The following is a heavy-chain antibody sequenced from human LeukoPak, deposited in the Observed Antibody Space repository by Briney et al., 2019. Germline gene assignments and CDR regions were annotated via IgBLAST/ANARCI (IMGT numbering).Heavy chain of an antibody. Sequence: SETLSLTCTVSGGSISSGDYYWSWIRQPPGKGLEWIGYIYYSGITYYNPSLKSRVTISVDTSKNQFSLKLSSVTAADMAVYYCARVPGSYYNPLFPDAFDIWGQGTMVTVSS. CDR2: IYYSGIT. CDR1: GGSISSGDYY. CDR3: ARVPGSYYNPLFPDAFDI. J-gene: IGHJ3*02. V-gene: IGHV4-30-4*01. D-gene: IGHD3-10*01.